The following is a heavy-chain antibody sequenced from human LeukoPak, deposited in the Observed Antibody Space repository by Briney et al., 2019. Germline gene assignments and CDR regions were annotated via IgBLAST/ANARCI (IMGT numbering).Heavy chain of an antibody. Sequence: PGGSLRLSCAASGFRFSDYYMGWISQAPGKGLECVSYITNSGDPIYYADSVKGRFTISRDNAKNTLYLQMNSLRAEDTAVYYCARDTALAGPFDYWGQGTLVTVSS. CDR3: ARDTALAGPFDY. CDR2: ITNSGDPI. CDR1: GFRFSDYY. J-gene: IGHJ4*02. V-gene: IGHV3-11*04. D-gene: IGHD6-19*01.